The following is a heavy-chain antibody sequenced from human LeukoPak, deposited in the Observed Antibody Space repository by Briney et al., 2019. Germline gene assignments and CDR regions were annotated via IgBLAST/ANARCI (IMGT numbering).Heavy chain of an antibody. CDR2: IHTSGST. J-gene: IGHJ1*01. CDR1: GGSISSYY. CDR3: ARDGAGYCSGGSCPEYFQH. V-gene: IGHV4-4*07. D-gene: IGHD2-15*01. Sequence: PSETLSLTCTVSGGSISSYYWSWIRQPAGKGLEWIGRIHTSGSTNYNPSLRSRVSMSVDTSKNQFSLKLSSVTAADTAVYYCARDGAGYCSGGSCPEYFQHWGQGTLVTVSS.